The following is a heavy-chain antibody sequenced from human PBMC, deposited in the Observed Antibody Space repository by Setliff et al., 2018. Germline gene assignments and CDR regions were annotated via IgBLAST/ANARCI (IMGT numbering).Heavy chain of an antibody. V-gene: IGHV1-2*02. CDR1: GYTFTGHY. CDR2: INPNSGGT. J-gene: IGHJ3*02. D-gene: IGHD6-13*01. Sequence: SVKVSCKASGYTFTGHYMHWVRQAPGQGLEWMGWINPNSGGTNYAQKFQGRVTMTRDTSISTAYMELSRLRSDDTAVYYCARGGGSSSWYDAFDIWGQGTMVTVSS. CDR3: ARGGGSSSWYDAFDI.